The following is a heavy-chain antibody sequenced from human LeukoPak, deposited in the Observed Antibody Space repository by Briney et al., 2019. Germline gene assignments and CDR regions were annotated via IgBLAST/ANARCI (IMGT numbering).Heavy chain of an antibody. CDR2: INPNSGDT. V-gene: IGHV1-2*02. Sequence: ASVKVSCKASGYTFSGYYVHWVRQAPGQGLEGMGWINPNSGDTKFAQKFQGRLTVTRDTSLSTAYMELRRLTSDDRAVYYCARGPPTRVVVITTGDFDFWGQGTLVTVSS. D-gene: IGHD3-22*01. J-gene: IGHJ4*02. CDR3: ARGPPTRVVVITTGDFDF. CDR1: GYTFSGYY.